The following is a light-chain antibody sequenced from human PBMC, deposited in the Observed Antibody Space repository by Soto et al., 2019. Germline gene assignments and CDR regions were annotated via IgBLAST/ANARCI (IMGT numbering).Light chain of an antibody. J-gene: IGKJ5*01. V-gene: IGKV1-5*03. CDR1: QTISSW. CDR2: KAS. CDR3: QKYNSALIT. Sequence: DIQMTQSPSTLSGSVGDRVTITCRASQTISSWLAWYQQKPGKAPKLLIYKASTLKSGVPSRFSGSGSGTEFTLTISSLQPDDFATYYCQKYNSALITFGQGTRLEIK.